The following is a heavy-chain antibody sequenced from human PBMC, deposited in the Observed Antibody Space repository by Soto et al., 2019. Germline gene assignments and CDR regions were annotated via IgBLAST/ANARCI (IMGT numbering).Heavy chain of an antibody. CDR2: IGDSGVST. D-gene: IGHD6-13*01. CDR1: GFTFSSYA. CDR3: AKDVVYSRSWYFYFDY. Sequence: PGGSLRLSCAASGFTFSSYAMTWARQAPGKGLEWVSSIGDSGVSTYYADSVKGRFNISRDNSKNTLYLQMNSLRAEDTAIYYCAKDVVYSRSWYFYFDYWGQGTLVTVS. V-gene: IGHV3-23*01. J-gene: IGHJ4*02.